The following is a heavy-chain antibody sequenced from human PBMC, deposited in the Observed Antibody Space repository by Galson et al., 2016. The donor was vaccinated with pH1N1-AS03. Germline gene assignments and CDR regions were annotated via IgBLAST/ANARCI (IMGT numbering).Heavy chain of an antibody. J-gene: IGHJ4*02. D-gene: IGHD5-18*01. CDR3: ATLYTSGFTAFDH. CDR1: GYNFINYA. V-gene: IGHV1-3*01. CDR2: ISPGNGNT. Sequence: SVKVSCKASGYNFINYAIHWVRQAPGQSLEWMGRISPGNGNTQFSQKFQGKVTLTRDTSATTAYMELSSLRSEDTAVYYCATLYTSGFTAFDHWRQGSLVSVAS.